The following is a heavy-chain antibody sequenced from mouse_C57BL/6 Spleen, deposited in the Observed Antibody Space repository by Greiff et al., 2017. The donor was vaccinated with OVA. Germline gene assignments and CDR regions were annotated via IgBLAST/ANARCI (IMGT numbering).Heavy chain of an antibody. V-gene: IGHV1-80*01. CDR3: ARSGGLPVYFDY. CDR2: IYPGDGDT. Sequence: QVQLKQSGAELVKPGASVKISCKASGYAFSSYWMNWVKQRPGKGLEWIGQIYPGDGDTNYNGKFKGKATLTADKSSSTAYMQLSSLTSEDSAVYFCARSGGLPVYFDYWGQGTTLTVSS. J-gene: IGHJ2*01. CDR1: GYAFSSYW. D-gene: IGHD2-4*01.